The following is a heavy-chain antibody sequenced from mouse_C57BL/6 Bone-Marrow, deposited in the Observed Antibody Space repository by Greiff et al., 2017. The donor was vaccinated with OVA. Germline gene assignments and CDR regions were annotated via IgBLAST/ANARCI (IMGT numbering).Heavy chain of an antibody. CDR1: GYSITSGYY. V-gene: IGHV3-6*01. CDR2: ISYDGSN. Sequence: EVQLQESGPGLVKPSQSLSLTCSVTGYSITSGYYWNWIRQFPGNKLEWMGYISYDGSNNYNPSLKNRISITRDTSKNQFFLKLNSVTTEDTATYSCASLWLRRAMDYWGQGTSVTVSS. J-gene: IGHJ4*01. D-gene: IGHD2-2*01. CDR3: ASLWLRRAMDY.